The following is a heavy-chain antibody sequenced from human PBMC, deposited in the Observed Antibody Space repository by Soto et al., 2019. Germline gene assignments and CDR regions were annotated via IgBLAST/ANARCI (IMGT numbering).Heavy chain of an antibody. J-gene: IGHJ4*02. V-gene: IGHV4-39*01. CDR3: ARLRPSYDYGDYGYYFDY. Sequence: QLQLQESGPGLVKPSETLSLTCTVSGGSISSSSYYWGWIRQPPGKGLEWIGSIYYSGSTYYNPSLKSRVTISVDTSKNQFSLKLSSVTAADTAVYYCARLRPSYDYGDYGYYFDYWGQGTLVTVSS. CDR1: GGSISSSSYY. CDR2: IYYSGST. D-gene: IGHD4-17*01.